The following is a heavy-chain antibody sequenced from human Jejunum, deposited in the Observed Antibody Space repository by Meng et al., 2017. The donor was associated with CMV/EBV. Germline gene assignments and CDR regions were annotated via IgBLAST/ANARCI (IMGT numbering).Heavy chain of an antibody. CDR3: ARRVGSGKYYFDY. D-gene: IGHD3-10*01. J-gene: IGHJ4*02. Sequence: CAVYGGSFTGYCCAWSRQPPGKGLEWIGEINYSESINYNPSLKSGVTMSVDTSKNQFSLKLRSVTAADTAVYYCARRVGSGKYYFDYWSQGSLVTVSS. CDR2: INYSESI. V-gene: IGHV4-34*01. CDR1: GGSFTGYC.